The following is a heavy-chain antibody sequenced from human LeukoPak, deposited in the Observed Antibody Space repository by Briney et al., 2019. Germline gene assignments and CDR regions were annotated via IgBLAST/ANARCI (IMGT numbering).Heavy chain of an antibody. CDR2: LYYSGST. D-gene: IGHD3-3*01. CDR1: GGSISSYY. J-gene: IGHJ3*02. Sequence: PSETLSLTCTVSGGSISSYYWSWIRQPPGKGLEWIGYLYYSGSTNYNPSLESRVTISVDTSKNHFSLKLSSVTAADTAVYYCARHGHDFWSEKRGAFDIWGQGTMVTVSS. V-gene: IGHV4-59*08. CDR3: ARHGHDFWSEKRGAFDI.